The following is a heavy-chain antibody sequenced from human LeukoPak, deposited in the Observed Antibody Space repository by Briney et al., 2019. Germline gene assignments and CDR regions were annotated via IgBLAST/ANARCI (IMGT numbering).Heavy chain of an antibody. CDR3: ARDQATVYSLGYMDV. CDR2: INSDGSST. V-gene: IGHV3-74*01. D-gene: IGHD4-17*01. J-gene: IGHJ6*03. CDR1: GFTFSSYW. Sequence: GGSLRLSCAASGFTFSSYWMHWVRQAPGKGLVWVSRINSDGSSTSYADSVKGRFTISRDNAKNTLYLQMNSLRAEDTAVYYCARDQATVYSLGYMDVWGKGTTVTVSS.